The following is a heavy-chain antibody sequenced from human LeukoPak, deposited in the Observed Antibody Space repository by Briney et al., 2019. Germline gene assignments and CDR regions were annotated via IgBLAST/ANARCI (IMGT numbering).Heavy chain of an antibody. CDR1: GFTFSSYS. J-gene: IGHJ4*02. CDR2: ISSSSSYI. Sequence: GGSLRLSCAASGFTFSSYSMNWVRQAPGKGLEWVSSISSSSSYIYYADSVKGRFTISRDNAKNSLYLQMNSLRAEDTAVYYCARVGPPPGNYFDYWDQGTLVTVSS. V-gene: IGHV3-21*01. CDR3: ARVGPPPGNYFDY.